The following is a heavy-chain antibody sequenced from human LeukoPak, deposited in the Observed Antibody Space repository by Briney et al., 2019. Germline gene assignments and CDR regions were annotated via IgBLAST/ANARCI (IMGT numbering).Heavy chain of an antibody. Sequence: PGGSLRLSCAASGFTFSSYSMNWVRQAPGKGLEWVSSISSSSSYIYYADSVKGRFTISRDNAKNSLYLQMNSLRAEDTAVYYCAREQQPGRLVYYDFWSGYRPTYYYYMDVWGKGTTVTVSS. V-gene: IGHV3-21*01. CDR1: GFTFSSYS. D-gene: IGHD3-3*01. CDR2: ISSSSSYI. J-gene: IGHJ6*03. CDR3: AREQQPGRLVYYDFWSGYRPTYYYYMDV.